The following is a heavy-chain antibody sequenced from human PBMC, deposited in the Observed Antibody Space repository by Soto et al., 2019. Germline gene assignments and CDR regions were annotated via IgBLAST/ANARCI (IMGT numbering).Heavy chain of an antibody. Sequence: SETLSLTCTVSGGSISSGFYFWGWVRQPPEKGLEWIGTIYYSGSTYYTPSLKSRVTISVDTPQNPFSLRLSSVTAADPAMYYCARHPHSNLWYHWLDPWGQGTLVTVSS. CDR2: IYYSGST. V-gene: IGHV4-39*01. CDR1: GGSISSGFYF. CDR3: ARHPHSNLWYHWLDP. J-gene: IGHJ5*02. D-gene: IGHD6-13*01.